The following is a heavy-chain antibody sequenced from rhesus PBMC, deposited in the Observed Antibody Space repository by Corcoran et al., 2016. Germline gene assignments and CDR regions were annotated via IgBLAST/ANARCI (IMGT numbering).Heavy chain of an antibody. J-gene: IGHJ4*01. Sequence: EVQLVESGGGLVQPGGSLRLSCAASGFTFSSYGMIWVRQAPGKGLEWVSYMIIGGGSNYYADAVKGRFTISRDNSKNTLSLQMNSLRAEDTAVYYCAKQRLALDYWGQGVLVTVSS. V-gene: IGHV3S5*01. CDR2: YMIIGGGSN. CDR1: GFTFSSYG. CDR3: AKQRLALDY. D-gene: IGHD6-31*01.